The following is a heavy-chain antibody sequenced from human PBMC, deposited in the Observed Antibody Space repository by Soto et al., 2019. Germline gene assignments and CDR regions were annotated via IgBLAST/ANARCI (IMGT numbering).Heavy chain of an antibody. V-gene: IGHV1-69*06. CDR2: IIPIFGTA. Sequence: SVKVSCKASGGTFSSYAISWVRQAPGQGLEWMGGIIPIFGTANYAQKFQGRVTITADKSTSTAYMELSSLRSEDTAVYYCARTPAMVREYAYYYYGMDVWGQGTTVTVS. J-gene: IGHJ6*02. CDR3: ARTPAMVREYAYYYYGMDV. D-gene: IGHD3-10*01. CDR1: GGTFSSYA.